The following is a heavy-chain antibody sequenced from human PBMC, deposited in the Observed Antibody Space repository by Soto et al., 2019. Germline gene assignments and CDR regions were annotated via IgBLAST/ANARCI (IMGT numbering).Heavy chain of an antibody. J-gene: IGHJ6*02. CDR1: GFTFSSYG. CDR2: IWYDGSNK. D-gene: IGHD4-4*01. Sequence: GGSLRLSCAASGFTFSSYGMHWVRQAPGKGLEWVAVIWYDGSNKYYADSVKGRFTISRDNSKNTLYLQMNSLRAEDTAVYYCARSFDYSNNYYYYGMDVWGQGTTVTVSS. V-gene: IGHV3-33*01. CDR3: ARSFDYSNNYYYYGMDV.